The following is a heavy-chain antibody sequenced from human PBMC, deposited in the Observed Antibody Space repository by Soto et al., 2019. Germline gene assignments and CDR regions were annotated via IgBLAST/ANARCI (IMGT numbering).Heavy chain of an antibody. D-gene: IGHD2-15*01. CDR2: ISYDGSNK. V-gene: IGHV3-30-3*01. CDR3: ATDGTVVTLDDY. Sequence: AGGSLRLSCAASGFTFSSYAMHWVRQAPGKGLEWVAVISYDGSNKYYADSVKGRFTISRDNSKNTLYLQMNSLRAEDTAVYYCATDGTVVTLDDYWGQGTLVTVSS. J-gene: IGHJ4*02. CDR1: GFTFSSYA.